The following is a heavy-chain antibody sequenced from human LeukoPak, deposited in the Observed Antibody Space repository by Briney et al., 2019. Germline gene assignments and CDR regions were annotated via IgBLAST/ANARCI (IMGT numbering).Heavy chain of an antibody. D-gene: IGHD5-18*01. CDR3: ASGYRFRN. CDR2: INPNRGGT. Sequence: ASVKASCKASGYPFTDYYMHWVRQAPGEGREWMGWINPNRGGTDYAQKFQGRVTMTRDTSISTAYMELSRLRYDDTAVYYCASGYRFRNWGQGTLVTVSS. V-gene: IGHV1-2*02. CDR1: GYPFTDYY. J-gene: IGHJ4*02.